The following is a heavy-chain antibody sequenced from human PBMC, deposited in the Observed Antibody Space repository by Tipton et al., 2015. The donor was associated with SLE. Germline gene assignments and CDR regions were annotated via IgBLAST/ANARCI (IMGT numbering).Heavy chain of an antibody. CDR1: GFTFSSYG. D-gene: IGHD4-23*01. CDR2: IWYDGSNK. CDR3: ARGGKLGSLDY. Sequence: SLRLSCAASGFTFSSYGMHWVRQAPGKGLEWVAVIWYDGSNKYYADSVKGRFTISRDNSKNTLYLQMNSLRAEDTAVYYCARGGKLGSLDYWGQGALVTVSS. J-gene: IGHJ4*02. V-gene: IGHV3-33*08.